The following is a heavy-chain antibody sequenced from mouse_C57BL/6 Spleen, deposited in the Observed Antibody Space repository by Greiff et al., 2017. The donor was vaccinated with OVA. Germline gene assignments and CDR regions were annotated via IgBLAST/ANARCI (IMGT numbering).Heavy chain of an antibody. J-gene: IGHJ3*01. CDR2: IYPGDGDT. Sequence: VKLMESGPELVKPGASVKISCKASGYAFSSSWMNWVKQRPGEGLEWIGRIYPGDGDTNYNGKFKGKATLTADKSSSTAYMQLSSLTSEDSAVYFCEDDRAYWSQGTLVTVSA. CDR3: EDDRAY. V-gene: IGHV1-82*01. CDR1: GYAFSSSW. D-gene: IGHD2-14*01.